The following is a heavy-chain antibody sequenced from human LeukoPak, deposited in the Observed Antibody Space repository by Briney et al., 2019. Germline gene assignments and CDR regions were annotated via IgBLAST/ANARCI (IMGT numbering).Heavy chain of an antibody. CDR2: ISSSSSYI. D-gene: IGHD2-21*01. CDR3: ARDRIRHGDAFDI. CDR1: GFTFSSYS. Sequence: PGGSLRLSCAASGFTFSSYSMNWVRQAPGKGLEWVSSISSSSSYIYYADSVKGRFTISRDSAKNSLYLQMNSLRAEDTAVYYCARDRIRHGDAFDIWGQGTMVTVSS. J-gene: IGHJ3*02. V-gene: IGHV3-21*01.